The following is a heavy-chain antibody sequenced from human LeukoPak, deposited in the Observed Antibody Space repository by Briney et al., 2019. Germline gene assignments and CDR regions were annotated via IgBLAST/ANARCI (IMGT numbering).Heavy chain of an antibody. D-gene: IGHD3-3*01. V-gene: IGHV1-8*01. CDR2: MNPNSGNT. CDR3: ARGTYYDFWGGYWLHYYYYMDV. Sequence: ASVKVSCKASGYTFTSYDINWVRQATGQGLEWMGWMNPNSGNTGYAQKFQGRVTMTRNTSISTAYMELSSLRSEDTAVYYCARGTYYDFWGGYWLHYYYYMDVWGKGTTVTVSS. J-gene: IGHJ6*03. CDR1: GYTFTSYD.